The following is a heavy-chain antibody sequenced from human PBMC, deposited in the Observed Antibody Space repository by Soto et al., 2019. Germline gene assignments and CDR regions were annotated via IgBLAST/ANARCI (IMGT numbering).Heavy chain of an antibody. CDR2: INPYNGDT. Sequence: QVQLVQSGGEVRKAGASVRVSCKTSGYPFTSYDISWVRQAPGQGLEWMGWINPYNGDTNYTQTFQGRVTMTKDTSTPTVYMELRSLGFDDTAVYFCASDPVAGHFDNWGQGTLVTVSS. CDR1: GYPFTSYD. D-gene: IGHD6-19*01. V-gene: IGHV1-18*04. J-gene: IGHJ4*02. CDR3: ASDPVAGHFDN.